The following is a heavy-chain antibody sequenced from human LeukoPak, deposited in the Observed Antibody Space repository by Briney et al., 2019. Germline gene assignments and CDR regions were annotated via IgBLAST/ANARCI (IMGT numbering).Heavy chain of an antibody. J-gene: IGHJ6*02. Sequence: GGSLRLSCAASGFIFSSHWMHWVRQAPGKGPVWVSRIKSDGSSPSYADSVKGRFTISRDNSKNTLYLQMNSLRAEDTAVYYCARDLIRDYDILTGLFPYYYYGMDVWGQGTTVTVSS. V-gene: IGHV3-74*01. CDR1: GFIFSSHW. D-gene: IGHD3-9*01. CDR2: IKSDGSSP. CDR3: ARDLIRDYDILTGLFPYYYYGMDV.